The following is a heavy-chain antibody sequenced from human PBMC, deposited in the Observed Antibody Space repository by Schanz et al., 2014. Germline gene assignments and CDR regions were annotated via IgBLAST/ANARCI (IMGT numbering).Heavy chain of an antibody. CDR2: ISDSGDST. V-gene: IGHV3-48*01. CDR3: ARGREVVAKIFDV. CDR1: GFTFRSYG. D-gene: IGHD3-22*01. J-gene: IGHJ3*01. Sequence: EVQLLESGGALVQPGGSLRLSCAVSGFTFRSYGMHWVRQAPGKGLEWVSDISDSGDSTHYADSVKGRFTISRDNAKNSLYLQMNSLRAEDTGVYYCARGREVVAKIFDVWGQGTMVTVSS.